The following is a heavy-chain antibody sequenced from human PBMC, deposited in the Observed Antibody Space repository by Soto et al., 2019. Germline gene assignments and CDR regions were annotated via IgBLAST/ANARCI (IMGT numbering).Heavy chain of an antibody. Sequence: EGQLVESGGGLVQPGGSLRLSCPVSGFTFRSYWMTWVRRAPGKGLEWVANINLDGSEKYYVDAVKGRFTISRDNAKKSLHLALRDLSVNDTAVYYCARGGMAGKEVAADWGQGTLVSVSS. D-gene: IGHD2-15*01. CDR3: ARGGMAGKEVAAD. V-gene: IGHV3-7*05. CDR1: GFTFRSYW. J-gene: IGHJ1*01. CDR2: INLDGSEK.